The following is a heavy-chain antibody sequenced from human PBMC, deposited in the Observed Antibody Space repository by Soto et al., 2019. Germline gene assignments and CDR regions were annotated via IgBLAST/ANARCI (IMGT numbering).Heavy chain of an antibody. D-gene: IGHD2-2*01. V-gene: IGHV1-46*03. CDR1: AYTFTSYY. CDR3: ARDFVQVPSALYYFDY. J-gene: IGHJ4*02. Sequence: ASVKVSCKASAYTFTSYYMHWVRQAPGRGLEWMGIINPSGGSTSYAQKFQGRVTMTRDTSTSTVYMELSSLRSEDTVVYYCARDFVQVPSALYYFDYWGQGTLVTVSS. CDR2: INPSGGST.